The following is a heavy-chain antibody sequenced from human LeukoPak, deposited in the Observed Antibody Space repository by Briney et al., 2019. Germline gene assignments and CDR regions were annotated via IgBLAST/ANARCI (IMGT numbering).Heavy chain of an antibody. CDR2: IYYSGST. CDR1: GGSVSREDNY. CDR3: ASPLEREGGY. J-gene: IGHJ4*02. Sequence: PSQTLSLTCTVPGGSVSREDNYWSWIRQPPGKGLEWIGYIYYSGSTSYNPSLKSRVTISVDTSKNQFSLKLSSVTAADTAVYYCASPLEREGGYWGQGTLVTVSS. D-gene: IGHD1-1*01. V-gene: IGHV4-30-4*01.